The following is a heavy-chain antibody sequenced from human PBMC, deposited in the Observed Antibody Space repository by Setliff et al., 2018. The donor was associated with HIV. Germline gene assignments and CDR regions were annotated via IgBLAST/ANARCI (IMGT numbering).Heavy chain of an antibody. Sequence: ETLSLTCTVSGGSISSNNYYWGWIRQPPGKGLEWIGSIYYSGSTFYNPSLKSRLTISVDTSKNQFSLKLTSVTAADTAVYYCVFGLRFSPFDNWGQGTLVTVSS. CDR1: GGSISSNNYY. D-gene: IGHD5-12*01. V-gene: IGHV4-39*01. CDR2: IYYSGST. J-gene: IGHJ4*02. CDR3: VFGLRFSPFDN.